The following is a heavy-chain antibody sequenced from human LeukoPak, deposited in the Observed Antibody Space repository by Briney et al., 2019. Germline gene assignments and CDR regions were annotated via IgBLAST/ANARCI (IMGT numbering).Heavy chain of an antibody. CDR3: ARDSPYSDYLIGGAFNI. D-gene: IGHD4-11*01. CDR1: GFTVGSNY. Sequence: GGSLRLSCAASGFTVGSNYMSWVRQAPGKGLEWVSVIYSDGTAYYTDSVKGRFTISRDNSKNTLYLQMNSLGAEDTAVYYCARDSPYSDYLIGGAFNIWGQGTMVTVSS. V-gene: IGHV3-53*01. J-gene: IGHJ3*02. CDR2: IYSDGTA.